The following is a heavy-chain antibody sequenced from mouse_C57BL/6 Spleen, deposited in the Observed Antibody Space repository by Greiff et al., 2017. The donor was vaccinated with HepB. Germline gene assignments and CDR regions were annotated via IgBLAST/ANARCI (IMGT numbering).Heavy chain of an antibody. D-gene: IGHD1-1*01. CDR2: IRLKSDNYAT. CDR3: TVAYYYGSSYRFAY. J-gene: IGHJ3*01. CDR1: GFTFSNYW. Sequence: EVKVEESGGGLVQPGGSMKLSCVASGFTFSNYWMNWVRQSPEKGLEWVAQIRLKSDNYATHYAESVKGRFTISRDDSKSSVYLQMNNLRAEDTGIYYCTVAYYYGSSYRFAYWGQGTLVTVSA. V-gene: IGHV6-3*01.